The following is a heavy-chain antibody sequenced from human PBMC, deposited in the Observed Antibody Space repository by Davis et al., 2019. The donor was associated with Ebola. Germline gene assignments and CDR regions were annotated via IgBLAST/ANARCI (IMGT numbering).Heavy chain of an antibody. D-gene: IGHD1-1*01. CDR2: INTNTGDP. Sequence: AASVKVSCKASGYSFTSFAMNWVRQAPGQGLEWMGWINTNTGDPTYAQGFTGRFVFSLDTSVSTAYLQISSLKAEDTAVYYCARDGSHSGNDPFHYWGQGTLVTVSS. CDR1: GYSFTSFA. J-gene: IGHJ4*02. V-gene: IGHV7-4-1*02. CDR3: ARDGSHSGNDPFHY.